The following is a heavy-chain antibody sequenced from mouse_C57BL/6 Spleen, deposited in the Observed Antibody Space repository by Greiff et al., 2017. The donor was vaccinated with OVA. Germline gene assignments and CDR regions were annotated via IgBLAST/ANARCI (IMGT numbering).Heavy chain of an antibody. CDR3: ARWDYYGSSPFDY. D-gene: IGHD1-1*01. J-gene: IGHJ2*01. Sequence: EVKLMESGGGLVQPGGSLSLSCAASGFTFTDYYMSWVRQPPGKALEWLGFIRNKANGYTTEYSAYVKGRVTSSRDKSQIILYLQMNALRAEDSATYYCARWDYYGSSPFDYWGQGTTLTVSS. V-gene: IGHV7-3*01. CDR1: GFTFTDYY. CDR2: IRNKANGYTT.